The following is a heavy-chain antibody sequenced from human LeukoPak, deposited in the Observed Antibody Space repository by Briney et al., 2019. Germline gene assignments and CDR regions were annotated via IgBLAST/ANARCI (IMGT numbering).Heavy chain of an antibody. V-gene: IGHV3-48*02. CDR3: ARADRRLWRVGAKGSRDAFDI. D-gene: IGHD5-18*01. J-gene: IGHJ3*02. CDR1: GFTFSSYS. Sequence: GGSLRLSCAASGFTFSSYSMNWVRQAPGKGLECVSYISSSRSTIYYADSVKGRFTISRDNAKNSLYLQMNSLGDEDTAVYYCARADRRLWRVGAKGSRDAFDIWGQGTMVTVSS. CDR2: ISSSRSTI.